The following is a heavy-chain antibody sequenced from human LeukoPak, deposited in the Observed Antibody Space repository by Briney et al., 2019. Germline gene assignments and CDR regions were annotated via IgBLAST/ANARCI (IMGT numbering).Heavy chain of an antibody. V-gene: IGHV1-8*01. Sequence: ASVKDSCMASGYTFTSTDINWVRQATGQGLEWMGWMNPSSGNTGYAQHFQGRLTMTRDTSISTAYMELSSLRAEDTAVYYCARGGGFIDNWGQGTLVTVSS. J-gene: IGHJ4*02. CDR2: MNPSSGNT. CDR1: GYTFTSTD. CDR3: ARGGGFIDN. D-gene: IGHD5-12*01.